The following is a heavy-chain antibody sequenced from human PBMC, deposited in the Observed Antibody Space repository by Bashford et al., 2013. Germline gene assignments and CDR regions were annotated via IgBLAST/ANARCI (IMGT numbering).Heavy chain of an antibody. J-gene: IGHJ4*02. CDR2: ISAHTGDT. D-gene: IGHD3-22*01. V-gene: IGHV1-18*01. CDR3: ARDWHYYDSDGYYSKGDY. Sequence: IVWVRQAPGQGFEWLGWISAHTGDTKYAQKFQGRVTLTTDASTSTAYMELRNLGSDDTAVYYCARDWHYYDSDGYYSKGDYWGQGTLVTVSS.